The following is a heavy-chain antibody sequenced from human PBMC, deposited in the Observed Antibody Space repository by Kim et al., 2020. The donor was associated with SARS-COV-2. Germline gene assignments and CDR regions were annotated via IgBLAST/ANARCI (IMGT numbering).Heavy chain of an antibody. Sequence: SETLSLTCTVSGYSISSGYYWGWIRQPPGKGLEWIGSIYHSGSTYYNPSLKSRVTISVDTSKNQFSLKLSSVTAADTAVYYCARVGGHMVRGVRNWFDPWGQGTLVTVSS. CDR2: IYHSGST. V-gene: IGHV4-38-2*02. J-gene: IGHJ5*02. CDR3: ARVGGHMVRGVRNWFDP. CDR1: GYSISSGYY. D-gene: IGHD3-10*01.